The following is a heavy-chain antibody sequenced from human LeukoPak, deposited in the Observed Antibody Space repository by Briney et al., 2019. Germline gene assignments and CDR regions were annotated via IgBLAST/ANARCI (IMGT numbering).Heavy chain of an antibody. CDR2: VFDSGGT. CDR1: GGSISNYW. CDR3: AREEVPHGFDI. J-gene: IGHJ3*02. Sequence: SETLSLTCTVSGGSISNYWWSWIRQPPGKGLEWIGYVFDSGGTNYDPSLKSRVTMSLDTSKNQFSLKLSSVTAADTAVYYCAREEVPHGFDIWGQGTMVTVSS. V-gene: IGHV4-59*01.